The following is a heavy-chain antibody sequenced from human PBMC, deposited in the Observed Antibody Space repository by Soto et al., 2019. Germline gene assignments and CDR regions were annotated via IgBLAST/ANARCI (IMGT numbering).Heavy chain of an antibody. CDR2: IYYSGST. Sequence: QVQLQESGPGLVKPSETLSLTCTVSGGSISYYYWSWIRQPPGKELEWIGSIYYSGSTNYNPSLKSRVTISVDTSKNQFSLKLSSVTAADTAVYYCARVYGGNCFDYWGQGTLVTVSS. J-gene: IGHJ4*02. CDR3: ARVYGGNCFDY. V-gene: IGHV4-59*01. CDR1: GGSISYYY. D-gene: IGHD2-15*01.